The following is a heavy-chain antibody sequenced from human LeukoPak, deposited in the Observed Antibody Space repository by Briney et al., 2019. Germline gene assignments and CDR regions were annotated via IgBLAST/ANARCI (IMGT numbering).Heavy chain of an antibody. V-gene: IGHV3-74*01. D-gene: IGHD2-15*01. CDR2: ITSDGSIT. CDR3: ARDGSLPDY. CDR1: GFTFSNYW. Sequence: GSLRLSCAASGFTFSNYWMHWVRQAPGQGLVWVSRITSDGSITTYADSVKGRFTISRDNAKNTLYLQMNSLRAEDGAMYYCARDGSLPDYWGQATLVTVSP. J-gene: IGHJ4*02.